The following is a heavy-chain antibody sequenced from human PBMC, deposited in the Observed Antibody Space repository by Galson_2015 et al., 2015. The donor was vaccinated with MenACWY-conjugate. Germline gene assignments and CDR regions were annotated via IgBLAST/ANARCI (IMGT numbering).Heavy chain of an antibody. CDR1: GYTFASNW. CDR2: IYPGDSDT. Sequence: QSGAEVKKPGESLKISCKGSGYTFASNWVGWVRQMPRKGLEWMGIIYPGDSDTRYTPSFQGHATISAGKSINTAYLQWGSLEASDTAMYYCARQGFGSSSLDYWGQGTLVTVSS. D-gene: IGHD6-6*01. V-gene: IGHV5-51*01. J-gene: IGHJ4*02. CDR3: ARQGFGSSSLDY.